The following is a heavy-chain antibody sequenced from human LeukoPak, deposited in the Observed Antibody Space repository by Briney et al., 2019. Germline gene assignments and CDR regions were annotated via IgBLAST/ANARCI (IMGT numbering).Heavy chain of an antibody. V-gene: IGHV3-74*01. J-gene: IGHJ4*02. D-gene: IGHD3-22*01. Sequence: GGSLRLSCAASGFTFSTYCMHWVRQAPGKGPMWVSRICPDGTVTNYADSVKARFIISRDNARNTVYLQMNSLRVEDTAVFYCASSPYDSRASLDYWGQGTLVTVSS. CDR1: GFTFSTYC. CDR3: ASSPYDSRASLDY. CDR2: ICPDGTVT.